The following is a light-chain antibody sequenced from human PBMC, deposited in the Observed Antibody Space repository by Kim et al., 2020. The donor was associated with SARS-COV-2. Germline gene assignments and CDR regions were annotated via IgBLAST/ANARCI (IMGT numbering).Light chain of an antibody. CDR3: QQYDNLPRYT. Sequence: ASVGDRVTITCQASQDISNYLNWYQQKPGKAPKLLIYDASNLETGVPSRFSGSGSGTDFTFTISSLQPEDIATFYCQQYDNLPRYTFGQGTKLEI. CDR1: QDISNY. J-gene: IGKJ2*01. CDR2: DAS. V-gene: IGKV1-33*01.